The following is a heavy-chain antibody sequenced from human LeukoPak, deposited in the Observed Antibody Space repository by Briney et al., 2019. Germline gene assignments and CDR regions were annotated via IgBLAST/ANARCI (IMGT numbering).Heavy chain of an antibody. CDR2: VIPIFGTA. V-gene: IGHV1-69*13. CDR3: ARGDGSSPVGYYYYMDV. J-gene: IGHJ6*03. D-gene: IGHD6-13*01. CDR1: GGTFSSNG. Sequence: SVNLSFNASGGTFSSNGYCLVRQGHGQGQERKGGVIPIFGTANYAQKFQGRVTITADESTSTAYMELSSLRSEDTAVYYCARGDGSSPVGYYYYMDVWGKGTTVTISS.